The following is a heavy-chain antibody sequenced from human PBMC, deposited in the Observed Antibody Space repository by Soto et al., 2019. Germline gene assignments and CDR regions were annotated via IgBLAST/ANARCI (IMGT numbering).Heavy chain of an antibody. J-gene: IGHJ4*02. CDR3: ARAVAVAADFDY. V-gene: IGHV1-3*01. D-gene: IGHD6-19*01. Sequence: GASVKVSCKASGYTFTCYAMHWVRQAPGQRLEWMGWINAGNGNTKYSQKFQGRVTITRDTSASTAYMELSSLRSEDTAVYYCARAVAVAADFDYWGQRTLVTVSS. CDR2: INAGNGNT. CDR1: GYTFTCYA.